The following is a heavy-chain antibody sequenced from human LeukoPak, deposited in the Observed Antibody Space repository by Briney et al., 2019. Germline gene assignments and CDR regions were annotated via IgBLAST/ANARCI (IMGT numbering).Heavy chain of an antibody. V-gene: IGHV3-7*05. J-gene: IGHJ5*02. Sequence: GGSLRLSCAASGFTFSNYWMIWVRQAPGKGLEWVGNIKQDGSEKRYADSVRGRFSISRDNAQTSLYLQMSSLRAEDTAVYYCARASDPWLQLTWGQGTLVTVSS. CDR3: ARASDPWLQLT. D-gene: IGHD5-24*01. CDR1: GFTFSNYW. CDR2: IKQDGSEK.